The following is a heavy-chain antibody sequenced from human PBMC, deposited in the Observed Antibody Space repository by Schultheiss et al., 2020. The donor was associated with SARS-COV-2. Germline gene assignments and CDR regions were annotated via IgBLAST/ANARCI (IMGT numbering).Heavy chain of an antibody. CDR2: ISSNGGST. Sequence: GGSLRLSCAASGFTFSSYAMHWVRQAPGKGLEYVSAISSNGGSTYYANSVKGRFTISRDNSKNTLYLQMNSLRAEDTAVYYCARDLKYCSRSTCYYEASFDNWGQGTLVTVSS. D-gene: IGHD2-2*01. V-gene: IGHV3-64*01. J-gene: IGHJ4*02. CDR3: ARDLKYCSRSTCYYEASFDN. CDR1: GFTFSSYA.